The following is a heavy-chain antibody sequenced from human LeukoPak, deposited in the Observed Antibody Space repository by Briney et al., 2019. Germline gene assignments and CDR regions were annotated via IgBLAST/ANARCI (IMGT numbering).Heavy chain of an antibody. CDR3: ARRSLSGTFYYMDV. D-gene: IGHD3-16*01. CDR2: IYPGDSDT. J-gene: IGHJ6*03. CDR1: GYSVRNYW. Sequence: GDSLKISCKGSGYSVRNYWLTWVRQKPGKDLDWKRIIYPGDSDTRYTPSFQGQVTISADKSISTAYLQWASLKASDTAMYYCARRSLSGTFYYMDVWGKGTTVTVS. V-gene: IGHV5-51*01.